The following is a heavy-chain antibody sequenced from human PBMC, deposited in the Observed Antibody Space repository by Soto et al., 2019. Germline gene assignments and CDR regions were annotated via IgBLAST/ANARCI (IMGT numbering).Heavy chain of an antibody. CDR3: ARGPRSRGGGKSASWYDY. Sequence: VQLVQSGAEVKKPGSSVKVSCKASGGTFSSYAISSVRQAPGQGHEWMGGIIPIFGTANYAQKFQGRVTITADEATSPAYMELSSLSAEDTAVYYWARGPRSRGGGKSASWYDYWGQGTLVTVSS. V-gene: IGHV1-69*01. D-gene: IGHD6-13*01. J-gene: IGHJ4*02. CDR2: IIPIFGTA. CDR1: GGTFSSYA.